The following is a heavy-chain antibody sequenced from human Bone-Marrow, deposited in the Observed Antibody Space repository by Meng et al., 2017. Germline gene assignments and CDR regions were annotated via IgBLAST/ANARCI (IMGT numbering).Heavy chain of an antibody. D-gene: IGHD2-15*01. Sequence: GESLKISCAASGFTFSSYWMSWVRQAPGKGLEWVANIKQDGSEKYYVDSVKGRFTISRDNAKNSLYLQMNSLRAEDTAVYYCARDRCSGGSCYRGDYYYYGMDVWGQGTTVTVSS. CDR1: GFTFSSYW. V-gene: IGHV3-7*01. J-gene: IGHJ6*02. CDR3: ARDRCSGGSCYRGDYYYYGMDV. CDR2: IKQDGSEK.